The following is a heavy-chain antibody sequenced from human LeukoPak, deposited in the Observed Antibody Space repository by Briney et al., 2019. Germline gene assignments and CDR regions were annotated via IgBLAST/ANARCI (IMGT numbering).Heavy chain of an antibody. D-gene: IGHD3-10*01. J-gene: IGHJ4*02. CDR2: ISWNSGSI. V-gene: IGHV3-9*01. CDR1: GLTFDDYA. Sequence: PGGSLRLSCAASGLTFDDYAMHWVRQAPGKGLEWVSGISWNSGSIDYADSVKGRFTISRDNAKNSLYLQMNSLRAEDTALYYCAKDRNPKYYYGSGRYFDFWGQGTLVTVSS. CDR3: AKDRNPKYYYGSGRYFDF.